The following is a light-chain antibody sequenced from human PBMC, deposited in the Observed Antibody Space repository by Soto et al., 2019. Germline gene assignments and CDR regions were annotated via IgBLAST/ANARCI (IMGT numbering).Light chain of an antibody. CDR1: QSVSSSY. CDR3: QHYNSYSEA. V-gene: IGKV3-20*01. J-gene: IGKJ1*01. CDR2: GAS. Sequence: EIGLTQSPGTLSLSQGERATLPCRASQSVSSSYLAWYQQKPGQAPRLLMFGASGRATGIPARFSGCGFGTEFTLTISSLQPDDFATYYCQHYNSYSEAFGQGTLVDIK.